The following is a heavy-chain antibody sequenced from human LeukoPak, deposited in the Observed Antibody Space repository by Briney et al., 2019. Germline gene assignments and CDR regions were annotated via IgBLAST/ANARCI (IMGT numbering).Heavy chain of an antibody. D-gene: IGHD3-10*01. Sequence: PSETLSLTCTVSGGSISSSSYYWGWIRQPPGKGLEWIGSIYYSGSTYYNPSLKSLVTISVDTSKNQFSLKLSSVTAADTAVYYCARHRYYYRSGSYYGAPYYMDVWGKGTTVTISS. J-gene: IGHJ6*03. V-gene: IGHV4-39*01. CDR2: IYYSGST. CDR3: ARHRYYYRSGSYYGAPYYMDV. CDR1: GGSISSSSYY.